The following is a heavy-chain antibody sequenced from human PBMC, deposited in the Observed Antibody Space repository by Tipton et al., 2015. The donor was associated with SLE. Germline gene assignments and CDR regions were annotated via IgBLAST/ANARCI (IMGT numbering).Heavy chain of an antibody. Sequence: TLSLTCAVSGGSISSGDYTWSWIRQPPGKGLEWIGYIFHSENTFYSPSLKSRVTISIDRTKNQFSLKLSSVTAADTAVYYCARDRDTAKVFIDWGQGTLVTVSS. V-gene: IGHV4-30-2*01. D-gene: IGHD5-18*01. CDR3: ARDRDTAKVFID. CDR2: IFHSENT. J-gene: IGHJ4*02. CDR1: GGSISSGDYT.